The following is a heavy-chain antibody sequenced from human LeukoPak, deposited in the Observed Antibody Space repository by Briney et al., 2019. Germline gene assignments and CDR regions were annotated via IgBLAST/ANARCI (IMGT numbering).Heavy chain of an antibody. CDR2: INHSGST. V-gene: IGHV4-34*01. J-gene: IGHJ3*01. Sequence: SETLSLTCAVYGGSFSGYYWSWIRQPPGKGLEWIGEINHSGSTDYNPSLKSRVTISVDTSKNQFSLTLSSVTAADTAVYYCARLSAAVHLGAFDLWGQGTMVTVSS. CDR3: ARLSAAVHLGAFDL. D-gene: IGHD3-3*01. CDR1: GGSFSGYY.